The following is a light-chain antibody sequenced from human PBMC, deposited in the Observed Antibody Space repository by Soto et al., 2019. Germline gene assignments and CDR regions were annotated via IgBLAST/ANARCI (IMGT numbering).Light chain of an antibody. CDR1: QTISSS. CDR3: QQYSSFWT. J-gene: IGKJ1*01. CDR2: KAS. V-gene: IGKV1-5*03. Sequence: DIQMTQSPSTLSASVGDRVTITCRASQTISSSLAWYQQKPGKAPNLLIYKASSLESGVPSRFSGSGSGTEFTLIISSVQTDDFATYYCQQYSSFWTFGQGTKVEIK.